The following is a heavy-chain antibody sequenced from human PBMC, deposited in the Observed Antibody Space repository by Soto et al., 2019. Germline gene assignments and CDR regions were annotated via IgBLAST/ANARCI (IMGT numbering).Heavy chain of an antibody. CDR1: GFTFSNYA. Sequence: EVQLLESGGNLVQPGGSLRLSCAASGFTFSNYAMSWVRQAPGKGLNWVSSLISSGNIKYYADSVKGRFTISRDNSKNTRYLQMNGLRADDTAIYFCAKYVASSWRYYFDHWGQGTLVTVSS. V-gene: IGHV3-23*01. D-gene: IGHD6-13*01. CDR2: LISSGNIK. J-gene: IGHJ4*02. CDR3: AKYVASSWRYYFDH.